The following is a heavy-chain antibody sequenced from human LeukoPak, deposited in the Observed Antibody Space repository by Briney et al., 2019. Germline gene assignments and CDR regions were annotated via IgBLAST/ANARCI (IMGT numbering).Heavy chain of an antibody. J-gene: IGHJ6*02. D-gene: IGHD4-17*01. V-gene: IGHV1-8*01. CDR3: ARSHADYDDYYFDMDV. Sequence: ASVKVSCKASGYTFTTYDVSWVRQAPGQGLEWMGWMNPDNGDTGYAQKFEGRATMTRNTSINTAYMELSSLRSGDTAMYYCARSHADYDDYYFDMDVWGHGTTVTVSS. CDR2: MNPDNGDT. CDR1: GYTFTTYD.